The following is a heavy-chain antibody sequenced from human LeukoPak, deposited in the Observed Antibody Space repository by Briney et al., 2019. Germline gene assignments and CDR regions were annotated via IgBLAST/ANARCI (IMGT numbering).Heavy chain of an antibody. V-gene: IGHV1-69*04. D-gene: IGHD2-2*02. Sequence: SVKVSCKASGYTFTGYYMHWVRQAPGQGLEWMGRIIPIFGIANYAQKFQGRVTITADKSTSTAYMELSSLRSEDTAVYYCARGPRGLGYCSSTSCYRGPAYSSGWPLDWGQGTLVTVSS. J-gene: IGHJ4*02. CDR2: IIPIFGIA. CDR1: GYTFTGYY. CDR3: ARGPRGLGYCSSTSCYRGPAYSSGWPLD.